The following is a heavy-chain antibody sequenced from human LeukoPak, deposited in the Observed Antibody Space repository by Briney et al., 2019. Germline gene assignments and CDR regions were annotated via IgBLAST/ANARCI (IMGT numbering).Heavy chain of an antibody. CDR3: ARRISSWNVYIDK. Sequence: SETLSLTCTVSGGSLSGYYWSWIRQTPRKGLEWIGYIYSSGTTNYNRSLQSRVIISLDTPKNQFSLSVTSVTAADTAMYFCARRISSWNVYIDKWGQGIQVTVSS. J-gene: IGHJ4*02. D-gene: IGHD1-1*01. V-gene: IGHV4-4*09. CDR1: GGSLSGYY. CDR2: IYSSGTT.